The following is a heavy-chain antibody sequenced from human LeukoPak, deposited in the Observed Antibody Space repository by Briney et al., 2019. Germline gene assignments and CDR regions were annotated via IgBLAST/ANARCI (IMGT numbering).Heavy chain of an antibody. CDR3: ARRIRFTYSGYDGLDY. Sequence: SETLSLTCTVSGGSISSSSYYWGWIRQPPGKGLEWIGSIYYSGSTYYNPSLKSRVTISVDTSKNQFSLKLSFVTAADTAVYYCARRIRFTYSGYDGLDYWGQGTLVTVSS. D-gene: IGHD5-12*01. CDR2: IYYSGST. V-gene: IGHV4-39*01. CDR1: GGSISSSSYY. J-gene: IGHJ4*02.